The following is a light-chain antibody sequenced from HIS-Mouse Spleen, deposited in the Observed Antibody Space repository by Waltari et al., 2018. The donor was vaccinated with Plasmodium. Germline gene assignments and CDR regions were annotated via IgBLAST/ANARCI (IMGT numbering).Light chain of an antibody. Sequence: SYELTQPPSVSVSPGQTARITCSGDALPKKYAYWYQQKSGQAPVLVIYEDSKRPSGIADRLSGTSSGTMATLTISVAQVEDEADYYCYSTDSSGNHRVFGGGTKLTVL. J-gene: IGLJ3*02. CDR2: EDS. CDR3: YSTDSSGNHRV. V-gene: IGLV3-10*01. CDR1: ALPKKY.